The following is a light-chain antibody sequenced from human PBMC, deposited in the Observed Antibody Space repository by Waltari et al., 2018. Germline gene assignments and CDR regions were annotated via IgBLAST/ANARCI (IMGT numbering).Light chain of an antibody. Sequence: DIQMTQSPSSLSASVGDRVTITCRASQSISSYLNWYQQKPGKAPKLLIYAASSLQSGGPSRFSGSGSGTDFTLTIRRLQPEDFATYYCQQSYSTPYTFGQGTKLEIK. V-gene: IGKV1-39*01. CDR1: QSISSY. CDR2: AAS. J-gene: IGKJ2*01. CDR3: QQSYSTPYT.